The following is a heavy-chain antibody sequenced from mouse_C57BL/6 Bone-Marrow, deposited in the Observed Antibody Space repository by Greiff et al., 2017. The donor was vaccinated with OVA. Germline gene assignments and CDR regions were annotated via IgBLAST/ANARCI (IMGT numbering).Heavy chain of an antibody. Sequence: VQLQQSGPELVKPGASVKISCKASGYTFTDYYMNWVKQSHGKSLEWIGDINPNNGGTSYNQKFKGKATLTVDKSSSTAYMERRSLTSEDSAVYYGARPRYDYDEAWFAYWGQGTLVTVSA. D-gene: IGHD2-4*01. CDR3: ARPRYDYDEAWFAY. J-gene: IGHJ3*01. V-gene: IGHV1-26*01. CDR1: GYTFTDYY. CDR2: INPNNGGT.